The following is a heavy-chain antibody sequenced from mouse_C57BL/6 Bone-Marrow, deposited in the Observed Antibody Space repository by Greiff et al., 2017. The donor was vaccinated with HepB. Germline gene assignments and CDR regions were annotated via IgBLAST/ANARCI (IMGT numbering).Heavy chain of an antibody. D-gene: IGHD1-1*01. Sequence: QVHVKQSGAELARPGASVKQCCKASGYTFTSYGISGVKQRTGQGLEWIGEIYPRSGNTYYNEKFKGKATLTADKSSSKAYMELRSLTSEDSAVYFCAGYYYGRDAMDFWGQATSVTFSS. J-gene: IGHJ4*01. CDR1: GYTFTSYG. V-gene: IGHV1-81*01. CDR3: AGYYYGRDAMDF. CDR2: IYPRSGNT.